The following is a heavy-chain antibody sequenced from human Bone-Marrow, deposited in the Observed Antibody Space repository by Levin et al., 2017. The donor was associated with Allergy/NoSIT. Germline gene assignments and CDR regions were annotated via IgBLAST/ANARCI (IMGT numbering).Heavy chain of an antibody. Sequence: SVKVSCKASGGTFSSYAISWVRQAPGQGLEWMGGIIPIFGTANYAQKFQGRVTITADESTSTAYMELSSLRSEDTAVYYCARWYSSSWYRGYYYYGMDVWGQGTTVTVSS. CDR1: GGTFSSYA. CDR2: IIPIFGTA. V-gene: IGHV1-69*13. CDR3: ARWYSSSWYRGYYYYGMDV. J-gene: IGHJ6*02. D-gene: IGHD6-13*01.